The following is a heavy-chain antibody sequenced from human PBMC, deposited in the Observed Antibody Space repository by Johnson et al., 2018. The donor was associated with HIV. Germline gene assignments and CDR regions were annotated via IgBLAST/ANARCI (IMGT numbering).Heavy chain of an antibody. V-gene: IGHV3-30*18. D-gene: IGHD2-8*02. Sequence: QVQLVESGGGLVKPGGSLRLSCAASGFTFSNARMSWVRQAPGMGLEWVAVISYDGPKKFYADSVKGRFTISSDNSKNTLYLEMNSLRGADTAEYHCAKLHCTGSVCNFEILYDAFDNWGQGTMVTVSS. CDR3: AKLHCTGSVCNFEILYDAFDN. J-gene: IGHJ3*02. CDR2: ISYDGPKK. CDR1: GFTFSNAR.